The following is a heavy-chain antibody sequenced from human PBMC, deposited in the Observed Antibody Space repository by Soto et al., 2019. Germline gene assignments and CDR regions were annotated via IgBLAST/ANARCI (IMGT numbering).Heavy chain of an antibody. CDR3: AKRGDIVEVSRTFVGYGMDV. D-gene: IGHD2-2*01. Sequence: EVQLLESGGALVQPGGSLRLSCAASGFTFRNYAMSWVRQAPGKGLEWVSRISGNGGDINYADSVKGRFTISRDNSKKTLYLQINSLRAEDTAVYYCAKRGDIVEVSRTFVGYGMDVWGQGTTVTVSS. CDR1: GFTFRNYA. V-gene: IGHV3-23*01. CDR2: ISGNGGDI. J-gene: IGHJ6*02.